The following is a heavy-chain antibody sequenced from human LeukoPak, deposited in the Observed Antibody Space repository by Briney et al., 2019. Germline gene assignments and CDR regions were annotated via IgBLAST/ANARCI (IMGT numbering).Heavy chain of an antibody. D-gene: IGHD1-7*01. CDR1: GYTFTSYD. Sequence: ASVKVSCKASGYTFTSYDINWVRQATGQGLEWMGWINPNSGGTNYAQKFQGRVTMTRDTSISTAYMELSRLRSDDTAVYYCARGELAGITGTTHAFDIWGQGTMVTVSS. V-gene: IGHV1-2*02. CDR2: INPNSGGT. J-gene: IGHJ3*02. CDR3: ARGELAGITGTTHAFDI.